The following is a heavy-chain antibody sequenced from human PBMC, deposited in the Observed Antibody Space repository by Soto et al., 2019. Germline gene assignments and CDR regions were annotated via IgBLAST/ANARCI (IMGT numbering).Heavy chain of an antibody. J-gene: IGHJ6*02. CDR3: ARDNVDIVARRYYYGMDV. D-gene: IGHD5-12*01. V-gene: IGHV1-69*13. Sequence: SVKVSCKASGGTFSSYAISWVRQAPGQGLEWMGGIIPIFGTANYAQKFQGRVTITADESTSTAYMELSSLRSEDTAVYYCARDNVDIVARRYYYGMDVWGHGTPVTASS. CDR1: GGTFSSYA. CDR2: IIPIFGTA.